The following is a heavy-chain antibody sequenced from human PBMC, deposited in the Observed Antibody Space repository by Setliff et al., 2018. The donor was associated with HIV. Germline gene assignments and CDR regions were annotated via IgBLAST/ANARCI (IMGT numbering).Heavy chain of an antibody. D-gene: IGHD2-21*02. CDR2: IYYSGSA. V-gene: IGHV4-31*01. J-gene: IGHJ4*02. CDR3: ARGGAFCGRDSCYYLGY. Sequence: KPSETLSLTCTVSGDSIDRSNFFWTWIRQHPGKGLEWIGYIYYSGSATYNPSLKSQASISVDTSRNEFSLKLSSVTAADTAVYFCARGGAFCGRDSCYYLGYWGQGNPGTVS. CDR1: GDSIDRSNFF.